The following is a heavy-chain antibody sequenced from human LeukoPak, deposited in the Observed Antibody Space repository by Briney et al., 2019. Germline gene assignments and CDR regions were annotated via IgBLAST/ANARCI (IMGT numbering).Heavy chain of an antibody. CDR3: SAGPHFDY. J-gene: IGHJ4*02. CDR2: MSYDGSHK. Sequence: GGSLRLSCAASGFTFTTYGMHWVRQAPGKGLEWVAVMSYDGSHKYYADSVKGRFTISRDNSKNTLYLQMNSLRPEDTAVYYCSAGPHFDYWGQGTLVTVSS. CDR1: GFTFTTYG. D-gene: IGHD1-14*01. V-gene: IGHV3-30*03.